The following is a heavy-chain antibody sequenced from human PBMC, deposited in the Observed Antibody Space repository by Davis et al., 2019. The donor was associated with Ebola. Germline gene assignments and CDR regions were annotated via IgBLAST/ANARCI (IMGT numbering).Heavy chain of an antibody. CDR3: AREVYGSGSPDY. CDR1: GYTFTSYD. J-gene: IGHJ4*02. CDR2: MNPNSGNT. Sequence: ASVKVSCKASGYTFTSYDINWVRQATGQGLEWMGWMNPNSGNTGYAQKFQGRVTMTTDTSTSTAYMELRSLRSDDTAVYYCAREVYGSGSPDYWGQGTLVTVSS. D-gene: IGHD3-10*01. V-gene: IGHV1-8*01.